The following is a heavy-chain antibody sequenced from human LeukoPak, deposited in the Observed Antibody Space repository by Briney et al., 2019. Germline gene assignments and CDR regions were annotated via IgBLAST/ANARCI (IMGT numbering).Heavy chain of an antibody. D-gene: IGHD6-13*01. CDR3: ARAQPRGWQQLVGYYYYYMDV. CDR2: IIPIFGTA. V-gene: IGHV1-69*06. CDR1: GYTFTSYD. Sequence: GASVKVSCKASGYTFTSYDINWVRQATGQGLEWMGGIIPIFGTANYAQKFQGRVTITADKSTSTAYMELSSLRSEDTAVYYCARAQPRGWQQLVGYYYYYMDVWGKGTTVTVSS. J-gene: IGHJ6*03.